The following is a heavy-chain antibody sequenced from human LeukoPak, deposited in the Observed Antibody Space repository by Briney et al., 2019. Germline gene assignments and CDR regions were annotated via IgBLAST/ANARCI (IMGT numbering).Heavy chain of an antibody. Sequence: KSSETLSLTCTVSGGSISSSSYYWGWIRQPPGTGLEWIGSIYSGGNTYYNPSLKSRVTISVDASKNQCSLRLSSVTAADTAVYFCGRYDHPVITPIDSWGQGTLVTVSS. J-gene: IGHJ4*02. CDR3: GRYDHPVITPIDS. V-gene: IGHV4-39*01. CDR1: GGSISSSSYY. CDR2: IYSGGNT. D-gene: IGHD3-3*01.